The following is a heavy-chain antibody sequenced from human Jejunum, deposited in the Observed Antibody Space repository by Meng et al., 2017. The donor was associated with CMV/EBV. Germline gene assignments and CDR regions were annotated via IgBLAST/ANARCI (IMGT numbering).Heavy chain of an antibody. CDR3: GRRVVPAAIGY. Sequence: CAFLAASFAGSSWSWLRQPPGKGLEWIGEINHIGSTNYNPSLKSRVTISLDTSKNQFSLKLSSVTAADTAVYYCGRRVVPAAIGYWGQGALVTVSS. CDR2: INHIGST. V-gene: IGHV4-34*01. CDR1: AASFAGSS. D-gene: IGHD2-2*01. J-gene: IGHJ4*02.